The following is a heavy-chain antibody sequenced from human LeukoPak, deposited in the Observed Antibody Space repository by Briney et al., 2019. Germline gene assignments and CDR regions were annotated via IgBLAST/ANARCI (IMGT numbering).Heavy chain of an antibody. D-gene: IGHD2/OR15-2a*01. CDR3: AKDELRANAFWYYYMDV. CDR1: GFTFSSYG. CDR2: ISYDGSNK. Sequence: PGGSLRLSCAASGFTFSSYGMHWVRQAPGKGLEWVAVISYDGSNKYYADSVKGRFTISRDNSKNTLYLQMNSLRAEDTAVYYCAKDELRANAFWYYYMDVWGKGTTVTVSS. J-gene: IGHJ6*03. V-gene: IGHV3-30*18.